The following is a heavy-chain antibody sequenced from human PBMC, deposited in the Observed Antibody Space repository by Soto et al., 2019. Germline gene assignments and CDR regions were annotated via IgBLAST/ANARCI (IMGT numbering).Heavy chain of an antibody. J-gene: IGHJ5*02. CDR3: ARHAIVVVPASFDP. CDR1: GGSFSGYY. CDR2: INHSGST. Sequence: SETLSLTCAAYGGSFSGYYWSWIRQPPGKGLEWIGEINHSGSTNYNPSLKSRVTISVDTSKNQFSLKLSSVTAADTAVYYCARHAIVVVPASFDPWGQGTLVTVSS. D-gene: IGHD2-2*01. V-gene: IGHV4-34*01.